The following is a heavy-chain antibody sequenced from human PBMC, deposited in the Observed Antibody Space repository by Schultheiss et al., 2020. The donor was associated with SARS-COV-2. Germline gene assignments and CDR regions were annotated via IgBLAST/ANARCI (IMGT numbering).Heavy chain of an antibody. CDR3: ARDLNTIFGAGGFDY. D-gene: IGHD3-3*01. CDR1: GFTFSSYS. CDR2: IKLDGSEK. J-gene: IGHJ4*02. V-gene: IGHV3-7*01. Sequence: GGSLRLSCAASGFTFSSYSMNWVRQAPGKGLEWVANIKLDGSEKYYVDSVKGRFTISRDNAKNSLYLQMNSLRAEDTAVYYCARDLNTIFGAGGFDYWGQGTLVTVSS.